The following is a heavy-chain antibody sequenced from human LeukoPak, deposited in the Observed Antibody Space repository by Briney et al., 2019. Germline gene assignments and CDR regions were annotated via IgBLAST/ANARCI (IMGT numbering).Heavy chain of an antibody. V-gene: IGHV4-61*02. CDR2: IYTSGST. CDR3: ARGVERFDY. D-gene: IGHD3-10*01. Sequence: SETLSLTCTVSGGSISSGSYYWSWIRQPAGKGLEWIGRIYTSGSTNYNPSLKSRVTISVDTSKNQFSLKLSSVTAADTAVYYCARGVERFDYWGQGTLVTVSS. J-gene: IGHJ4*02. CDR1: GGSISSGSYY.